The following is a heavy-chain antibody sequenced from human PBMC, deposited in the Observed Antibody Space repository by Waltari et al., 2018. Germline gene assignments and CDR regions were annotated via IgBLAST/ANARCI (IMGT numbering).Heavy chain of an antibody. J-gene: IGHJ6*02. V-gene: IGHV3-74*01. CDR1: GFTFSVFY. CDR2: IKADGSGA. D-gene: IGHD2-15*01. Sequence: EGQLVESGGGLVQPGWSLRPACAAPGFTFSVFYMHWVRQAPGKGLVWVSRIKADGSGATYADSVRGRFTISRDNTKSTLYLQMNSLRVDDTAVYYCANHRPGGYGMAVWGQGTTVTVSS. CDR3: ANHRPGGYGMAV.